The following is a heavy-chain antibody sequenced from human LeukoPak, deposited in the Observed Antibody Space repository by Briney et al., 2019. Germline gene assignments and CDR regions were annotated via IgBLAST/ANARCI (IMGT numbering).Heavy chain of an antibody. CDR2: IKQDGSEK. CDR1: GFTFSSYW. J-gene: IGHJ4*02. CDR3: ARDRYTYGHSPLNY. D-gene: IGHD5-18*01. V-gene: IGHV3-7*01. Sequence: GGSLRLSCAASGFTFSSYWMSWVRQAPGKGLEWVANIKQDGSEKYYVDSVKGRFTISRDNAKNSLYLQMNSLRAEDTAVYYCARDRYTYGHSPLNYWGQGTLVTVSS.